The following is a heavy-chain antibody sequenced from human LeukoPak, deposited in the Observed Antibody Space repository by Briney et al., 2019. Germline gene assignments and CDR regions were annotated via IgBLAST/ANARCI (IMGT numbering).Heavy chain of an antibody. CDR1: GFTFDDYA. CDR3: AKASAMIVVVSKHFDY. CDR2: ISWNSGSI. D-gene: IGHD3-22*01. J-gene: IGHJ4*02. Sequence: GGSLRLSCAASGFTFDDYAMHWVRQAPGKGLEWVSGISWNSGSIGYADSVKGRFTISRDNAKNSLYLQMNSLRAEDTAVYYCAKASAMIVVVSKHFDYWGQGTLVTVSS. V-gene: IGHV3-9*01.